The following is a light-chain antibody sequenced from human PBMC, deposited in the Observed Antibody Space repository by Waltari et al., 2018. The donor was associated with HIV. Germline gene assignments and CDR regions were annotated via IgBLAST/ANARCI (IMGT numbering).Light chain of an antibody. CDR3: SSYTSSSTLDVI. J-gene: IGLJ2*01. CDR2: EVK. Sequence: QSALTQPASMSGSPGQSITISCMGSSTAADLYNYVSWSQHYPGKAPKLILYEVKNRPAGVSSRFSGSKSGNTASLTISGLQPEDEAHYYCSSYTSSSTLDVIFGGGTKLTVL. V-gene: IGLV2-14*01. CDR1: STAADLYNY.